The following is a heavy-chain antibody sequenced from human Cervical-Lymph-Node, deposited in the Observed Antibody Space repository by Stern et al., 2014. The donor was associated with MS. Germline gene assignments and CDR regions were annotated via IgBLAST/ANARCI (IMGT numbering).Heavy chain of an antibody. D-gene: IGHD3-16*02. V-gene: IGHV1-2*06. Sequence: QDQLVQSGAEVKKPGASVKVSCKASGYRFSTFYLHWLRQAPGQGLQWIGRINPGIGATNASQTFQGRLTMTRDRSITTAYLELSGLRSDDTAVYYCARIYCSGDECYHSFDTWGQGTLVTVSS. CDR2: INPGIGAT. J-gene: IGHJ4*02. CDR1: GYRFSTFY. CDR3: ARIYCSGDECYHSFDT.